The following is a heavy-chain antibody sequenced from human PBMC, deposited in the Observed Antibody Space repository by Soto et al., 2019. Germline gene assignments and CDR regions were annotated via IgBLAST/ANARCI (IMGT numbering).Heavy chain of an antibody. Sequence: SVKVSCKASGGTISSYAISWVRQAPGQGLEWMGGIIPIFGTANYAQKFQGRVTITADESTSTAYMELSSLRSEDTAVYYCARDDYDILTGFEYYYYYGMDVWGQGTTVTVSS. D-gene: IGHD3-9*01. CDR3: ARDDYDILTGFEYYYYYGMDV. CDR2: IIPIFGTA. V-gene: IGHV1-69*13. J-gene: IGHJ6*02. CDR1: GGTISSYA.